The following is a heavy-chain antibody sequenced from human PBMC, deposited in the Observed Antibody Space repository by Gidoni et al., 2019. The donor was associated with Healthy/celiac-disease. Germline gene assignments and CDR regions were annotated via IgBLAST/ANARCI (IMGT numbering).Heavy chain of an antibody. Sequence: QVQLQESGPGLVKPSETLSLTCTVSGGSISSYYWSWIRQPPGKGLEWIGYIYYSGSTNYNPSLKSRVTISVDTSKNQFSLKLSSVTAADTAVYYCARLGAVGWFDPWGQGTLVTVSS. CDR2: IYYSGST. D-gene: IGHD3-16*01. J-gene: IGHJ5*02. CDR1: GGSISSYY. V-gene: IGHV4-59*01. CDR3: ARLGAVGWFDP.